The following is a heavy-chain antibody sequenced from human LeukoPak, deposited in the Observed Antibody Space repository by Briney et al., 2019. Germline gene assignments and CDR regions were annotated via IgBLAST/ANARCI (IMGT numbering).Heavy chain of an antibody. V-gene: IGHV3-48*03. CDR1: GFTFSSYG. J-gene: IGHJ4*02. Sequence: GGSLRLSCAASGFTFSSYGMNWVRQAPGKGLEWVSYISSSGSTIYYADSVKGRFTISRDNAKNSLYLQMNSLRPDDTALYYCARALADTRGYYLGFDYWGQGTLVTVSS. CDR3: ARALADTRGYYLGFDY. D-gene: IGHD3-22*01. CDR2: ISSSGSTI.